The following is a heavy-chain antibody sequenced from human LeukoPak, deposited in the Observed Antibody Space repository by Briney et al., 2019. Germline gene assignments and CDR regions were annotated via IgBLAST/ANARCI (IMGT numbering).Heavy chain of an antibody. J-gene: IGHJ4*02. V-gene: IGHV3-30-3*01. Sequence: PGGSLRLSCAASGFTFSSYAMPWVRQAPGKGLEWVAVISYDGSNKYYADSVKGRFTISRDNSKNTLYLQMNSLRAEDTAVYYCARLLSVDYWGQGTLVTVSS. D-gene: IGHD2-21*01. CDR2: ISYDGSNK. CDR3: ARLLSVDY. CDR1: GFTFSSYA.